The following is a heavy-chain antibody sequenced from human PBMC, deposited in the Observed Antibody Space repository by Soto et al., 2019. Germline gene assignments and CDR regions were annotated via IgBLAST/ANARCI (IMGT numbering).Heavy chain of an antibody. CDR1: GYTFSGYW. J-gene: IGHJ4*02. Sequence: GESLKISCKGSGYTFSGYWIGWGRQMSGKGLEWMGIIYPGDSDARYSPSFQGQVTISADESITTAYLQWDSLKASDTAIYYCVVQQKLPWVNDWGQGTLVTVSS. D-gene: IGHD1-1*01. CDR3: VVQQKLPWVND. V-gene: IGHV5-51*01. CDR2: IYPGDSDA.